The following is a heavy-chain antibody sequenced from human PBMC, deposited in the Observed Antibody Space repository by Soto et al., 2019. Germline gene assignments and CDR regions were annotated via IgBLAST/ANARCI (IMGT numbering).Heavy chain of an antibody. CDR1: GFTFSSYW. CDR2: INSDGSST. J-gene: IGHJ6*02. V-gene: IGHV3-74*01. Sequence: GGSLRLSCEASGFTFSSYWMHWFRQAPGKGLVWVSRINSDGSSTSYADSVKGRFTISRDNAKNTLYLQMNSLRAEDTAVDYCAREGIAAASYYGMDVWGQGTTVTVSS. D-gene: IGHD6-13*01. CDR3: AREGIAAASYYGMDV.